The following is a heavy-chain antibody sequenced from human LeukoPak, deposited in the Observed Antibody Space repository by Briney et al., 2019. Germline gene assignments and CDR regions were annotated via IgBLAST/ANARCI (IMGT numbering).Heavy chain of an antibody. J-gene: IGHJ6*02. D-gene: IGHD3-22*01. Sequence: TVKVSCKASGGTFSSYAISWVRQAPGQGLEWMGGNIPIFGTANYAQKFQGRVTITADESTSTAYMELSSLRSEDTAVYYCARVALYGSSGYPNVGYYYYGMDVWGQGTTVTVSS. CDR3: ARVALYGSSGYPNVGYYYYGMDV. CDR1: GGTFSSYA. V-gene: IGHV1-69*01. CDR2: NIPIFGTA.